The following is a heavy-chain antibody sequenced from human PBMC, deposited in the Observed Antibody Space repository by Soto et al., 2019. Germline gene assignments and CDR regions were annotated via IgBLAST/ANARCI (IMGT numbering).Heavy chain of an antibody. CDR1: GFTFTSYG. D-gene: IGHD3-9*01. V-gene: IGHV3-23*01. CDR2: IRGDGGQT. J-gene: IGHJ4*02. CDR3: ARDVGLDSDDFFAY. Sequence: GGSLRLSCTASGFTFTSYGMGWVRQAPGKGLQWVSTIRGDGGQTHYTDSVKGRFSISRDNSKNTVYLQMDSLRAEDTAMYFCARDVGLDSDDFFAYWGQGTQVTVSS.